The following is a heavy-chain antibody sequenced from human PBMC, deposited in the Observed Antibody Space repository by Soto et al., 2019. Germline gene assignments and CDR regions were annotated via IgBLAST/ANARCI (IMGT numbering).Heavy chain of an antibody. CDR3: ARHAPDNYDYIWGSYRRYHYYYYYVAV. J-gene: IGHJ6*03. V-gene: IGHV4-59*08. CDR1: GGSISIYY. Sequence: PSETLSLTCTVSGGSISIYYCIWIRQPPEKGLEWIGYIYYSGSTNYNPSLKSRVTISVDTSKNQFSLKLSSVTAADTAVYYCARHAPDNYDYIWGSYRRYHYYYYYVAVWGKGTTVTVSS. CDR2: IYYSGST. D-gene: IGHD3-16*02.